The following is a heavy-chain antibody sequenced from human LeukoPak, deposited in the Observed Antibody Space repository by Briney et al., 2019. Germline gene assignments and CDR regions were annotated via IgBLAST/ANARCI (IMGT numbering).Heavy chain of an antibody. V-gene: IGHV3-33*08. J-gene: IGHJ4*02. CDR2: IWYDGSNK. Sequence: PGGSLRLSCAASGFTFSSYAMHWVRQAPGKGLEWVAVIWYDGSNKYYADSVKGRFTISRDNSKNTLYLQMNSLRAEDTAVYYCARDPGTLYYYDSSGLFDYWGQGTLVTVSS. D-gene: IGHD3-22*01. CDR1: GFTFSSYA. CDR3: ARDPGTLYYYDSSGLFDY.